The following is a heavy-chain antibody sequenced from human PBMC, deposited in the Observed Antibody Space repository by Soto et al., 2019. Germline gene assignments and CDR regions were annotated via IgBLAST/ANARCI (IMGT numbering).Heavy chain of an antibody. Sequence: SCKASGGTFSDFGMHWVRQSPGEGLAWVASISNDGLDRYYSESVKGRFTISRDDSKNTVFLQMNSLKVEDTAAYFCASPREGQWLVFDHWGQRTLVTVSS. CDR3: ASPREGQWLVFDH. V-gene: IGHV3-30*19. CDR1: GGTFSDFG. J-gene: IGHJ4*02. D-gene: IGHD6-19*01. CDR2: ISNDGLDR.